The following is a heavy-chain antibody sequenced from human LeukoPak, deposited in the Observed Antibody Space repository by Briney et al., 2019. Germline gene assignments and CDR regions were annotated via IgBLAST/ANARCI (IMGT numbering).Heavy chain of an antibody. D-gene: IGHD4-17*01. CDR2: IYYSGST. Sequence: PSETLSLTCTVSGGSISSYYWSWIRQPPGKELEWIGYIYYSGSTNYNPSLKSRVTISVDTSKNQFSLKLSSVTAADTAVYYCASRHDYGEYYYYGMDVWGQGTTVTVSS. J-gene: IGHJ6*02. CDR3: ASRHDYGEYYYYGMDV. V-gene: IGHV4-59*01. CDR1: GGSISSYY.